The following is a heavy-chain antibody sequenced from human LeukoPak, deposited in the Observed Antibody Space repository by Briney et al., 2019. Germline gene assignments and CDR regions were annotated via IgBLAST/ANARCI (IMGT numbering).Heavy chain of an antibody. J-gene: IGHJ3*02. CDR2: IYYSGST. D-gene: IGHD3-3*01. Sequence: KAPETLSLTCTVSGGSISSSSYYWGWIRQPPGKGLEWIGSIYYSGSTYYNPSLKSRVTISVDTSKNQFSLKLSSVTAADTAVYYCARQVLESYDAFDIWGQGTMVTVSS. CDR3: ARQVLESYDAFDI. V-gene: IGHV4-39*01. CDR1: GGSISSSSYY.